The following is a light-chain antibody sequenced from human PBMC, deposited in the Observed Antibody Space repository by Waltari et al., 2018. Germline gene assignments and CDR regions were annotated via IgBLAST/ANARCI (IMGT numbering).Light chain of an antibody. J-gene: IGKJ1*01. CDR1: QNVLYSSNNRNY. Sequence: DIVMTQSPDSLSVSLGERATINCKSSQNVLYSSNNRNYLAWYQVKPGQPPKVLIYWASVRGNGVPDRFSGSGSGTDFTLTINSLQAEDMAVYYCQQYYSSPWTFGQGTKVEIK. CDR2: WAS. CDR3: QQYYSSPWT. V-gene: IGKV4-1*01.